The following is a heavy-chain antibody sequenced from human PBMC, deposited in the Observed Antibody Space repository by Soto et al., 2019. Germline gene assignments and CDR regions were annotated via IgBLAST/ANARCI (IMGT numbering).Heavy chain of an antibody. J-gene: IGHJ4*02. D-gene: IGHD6-19*01. CDR3: AKGSASTYYFDS. Sequence: GGSLRLSWGASGGTFSTYGMSWVRDAPGKGLEWVSAISRSGGSTYYADSVKGRFTVSRDNPENMLYLQMNSLRAEDTAVYFCAKGSASTYYFDSWGQGTLVTVSS. V-gene: IGHV3-23*01. CDR1: GGTFSTYG. CDR2: ISRSGGST.